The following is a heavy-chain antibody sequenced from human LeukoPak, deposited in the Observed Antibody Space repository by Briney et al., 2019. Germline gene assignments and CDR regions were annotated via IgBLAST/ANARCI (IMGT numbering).Heavy chain of an antibody. CDR2: IKQDGSEK. D-gene: IGHD2-15*01. Sequence: PGGSLRLSCAASGFTFSSYWMSWVRQAPGKGLEWVANIKQDGSEKYYVDSVKGRFTISRDNAKNSLYLQMNSLRAEDTAVYYCARAIVVVVAATQGGWFDPWGQGTLVTVSS. CDR1: GFTFSSYW. V-gene: IGHV3-7*01. J-gene: IGHJ5*02. CDR3: ARAIVVVVAATQGGWFDP.